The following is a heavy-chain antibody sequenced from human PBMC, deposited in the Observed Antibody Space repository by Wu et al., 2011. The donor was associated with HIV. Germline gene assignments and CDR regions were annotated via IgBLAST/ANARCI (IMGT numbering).Heavy chain of an antibody. D-gene: IGHD4-17*01. CDR3: ARTYGDYNFLRLYYGMDV. CDR2: INPNNGRA. Sequence: QVQLVQSGTEVKRPGASVRVSCEASGYTFIGYYIHWVRQAPGQGLEWMGIINPNNGRATYAQKFQGRVTMTRDTSTSTVYMDLSSLRFEDTAVYYCARTYGDYNFLRLYYGMDVWGQGPRSASP. CDR1: GYTFIGYY. J-gene: IGHJ6*02. V-gene: IGHV1-46*01.